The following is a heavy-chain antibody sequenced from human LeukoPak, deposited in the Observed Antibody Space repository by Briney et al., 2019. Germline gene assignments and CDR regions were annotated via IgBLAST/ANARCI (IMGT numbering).Heavy chain of an antibody. CDR2: ISGSGVST. CDR3: AKPLMITTGYYFDT. Sequence: GGSLRLSCAASGFTFNIYAMSWVRQAPGKGLEWVPGISGSGVSTYYADSVKGRFTISRDNSKNTLYLQMNSLRAEDTALYYCAKPLMITTGYYFDTWGQGTLVTVSS. D-gene: IGHD2-8*02. V-gene: IGHV3-23*01. CDR1: GFTFNIYA. J-gene: IGHJ4*02.